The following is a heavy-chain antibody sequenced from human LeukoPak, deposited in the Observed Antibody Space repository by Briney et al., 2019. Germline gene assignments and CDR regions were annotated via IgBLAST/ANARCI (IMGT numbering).Heavy chain of an antibody. Sequence: ASVKVSCKVSGYTLTELSMHWVRQAPGKGLEWMGGFDPEDGETIYAQKFQGRVTMTEDTSTDTAYMELSSLRSEDTAVYFCARDFYYDNSGSFDYWGQGTLVTVSS. CDR3: ARDFYYDNSGSFDY. CDR1: GYTLTELS. V-gene: IGHV1-24*01. J-gene: IGHJ4*02. D-gene: IGHD3-22*01. CDR2: FDPEDGET.